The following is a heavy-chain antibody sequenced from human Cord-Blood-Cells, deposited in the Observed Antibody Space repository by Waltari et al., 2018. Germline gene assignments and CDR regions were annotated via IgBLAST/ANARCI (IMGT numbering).Heavy chain of an antibody. CDR1: GYTLTELS. CDR2: FDPEDCET. CDR3: ATDRWGLNDAFDI. V-gene: IGHV1-24*01. J-gene: IGHJ3*02. D-gene: IGHD2-21*01. Sequence: QVQLVQSGAEVKKPGASVKVSCKVSGYTLTELSMHWVRQAPGKGLEWMGGFDPEDCETIYAQKFQGRVTMTEETSTDTAYMELSSLRSEDTAVYYCATDRWGLNDAFDIWGQGTMVTVSS.